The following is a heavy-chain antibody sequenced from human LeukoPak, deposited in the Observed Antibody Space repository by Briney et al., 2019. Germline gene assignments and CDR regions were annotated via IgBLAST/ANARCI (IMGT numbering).Heavy chain of an antibody. CDR2: ISGSGGST. CDR1: GFTFSSYG. CDR3: AKDRLGAMMYFDF. D-gene: IGHD1-26*01. Sequence: GGTLRLSCAASGFTFSSYGMSWVRQAPGKGLEWVSAISGSGGSTYYADSVKGRVTISRDNSKNTLYLQVNSLRVEDTAVYYCAKDRLGAMMYFDFWGQGTLVTVSS. J-gene: IGHJ4*02. V-gene: IGHV3-23*01.